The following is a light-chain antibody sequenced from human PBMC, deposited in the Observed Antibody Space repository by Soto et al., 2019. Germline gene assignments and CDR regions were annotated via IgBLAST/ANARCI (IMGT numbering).Light chain of an antibody. J-gene: IGKJ1*01. Sequence: LYVCAGGSATLSCRASQTINNNVAWYQLKDGQVPRLVIYGASTRATDIPARFSGSGSGTDFTLTISSLHSEDSAEYHYQQHNNWPQTFGQGTKVDIK. CDR3: QQHNNWPQT. CDR1: QTINNN. V-gene: IGKV3-15*01. CDR2: GAS.